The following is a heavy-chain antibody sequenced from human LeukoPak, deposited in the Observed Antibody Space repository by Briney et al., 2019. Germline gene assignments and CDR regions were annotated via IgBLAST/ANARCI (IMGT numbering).Heavy chain of an antibody. CDR1: GFTFGSYA. D-gene: IGHD6-6*01. V-gene: IGHV3-23*01. J-gene: IGHJ4*02. CDR3: AKAMGIAARKSTVDY. Sequence: PGGSLRLSCAASGFTFGSYAMSWVRQAPGKGLEWVSVISGSGGTTHYADSVKGRFTISRDNSKNTLYLQMNSLRAEDTAVYYCAKAMGIAARKSTVDYWGQGTLVTVSS. CDR2: ISGSGGTT.